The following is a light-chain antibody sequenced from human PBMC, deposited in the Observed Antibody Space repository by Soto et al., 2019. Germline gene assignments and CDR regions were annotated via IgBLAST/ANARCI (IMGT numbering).Light chain of an antibody. Sequence: EIVMTHSPATLSVSPCEGAALSRRASHSVSTNVAWYQQKPAQAPRLLIYGASTRATGIPARFSGGGSGTEFTLTISSLQSADFAVYYCQQYNDWPLTFGGGTKVDTK. CDR3: QQYNDWPLT. V-gene: IGKV3-15*01. CDR1: HSVSTN. J-gene: IGKJ4*01. CDR2: GAS.